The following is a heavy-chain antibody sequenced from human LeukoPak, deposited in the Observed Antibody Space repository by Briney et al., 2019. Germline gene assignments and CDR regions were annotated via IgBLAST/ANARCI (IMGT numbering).Heavy chain of an antibody. D-gene: IGHD1-26*01. Sequence: PGGSLSLSCVASRFTVSSNFMSWVRQAPGKGLEWVSVIYNDGSTYYTDSVKGRFTISRDNSKNTLYLQMDSLRAEDTAVYYCASVQYDGTYSHAFDIWGQGTKVTVSS. V-gene: IGHV3-66*01. J-gene: IGHJ3*02. CDR1: RFTVSSNF. CDR3: ASVQYDGTYSHAFDI. CDR2: IYNDGST.